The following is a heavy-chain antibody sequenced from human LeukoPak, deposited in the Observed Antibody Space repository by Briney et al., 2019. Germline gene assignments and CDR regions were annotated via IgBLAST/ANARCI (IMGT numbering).Heavy chain of an antibody. Sequence: ASVKVSCKASGYTFTSYYMHWVRQAPGQGLEWMGIINPISDSISYAQTFQGRVTMTRDTSTSTVYMELSSLRSEDTAVYYCARRAGAYSHPYDYWGQGTLVTVSS. D-gene: IGHD4/OR15-4a*01. CDR2: INPISDSI. J-gene: IGHJ4*02. CDR3: ARRAGAYSHPYDY. V-gene: IGHV1-46*01. CDR1: GYTFTSYY.